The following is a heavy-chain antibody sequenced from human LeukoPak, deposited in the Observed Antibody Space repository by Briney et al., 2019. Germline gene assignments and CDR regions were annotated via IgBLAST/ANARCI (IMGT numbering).Heavy chain of an antibody. Sequence: SETLSPTCTVSGGSISSSSYYWGWIRPPRRKGLEWNGSIFYGGSTSYHPSLKSRVTVSVYTSKNQFSLKLTSLTAADTAVYYCARHGCSSNICHFDYWGQGTLVTVSS. V-gene: IGHV4-39*01. D-gene: IGHD2-2*01. CDR2: IFYGGST. CDR1: GGSISSSSYY. J-gene: IGHJ4*02. CDR3: ARHGCSSNICHFDY.